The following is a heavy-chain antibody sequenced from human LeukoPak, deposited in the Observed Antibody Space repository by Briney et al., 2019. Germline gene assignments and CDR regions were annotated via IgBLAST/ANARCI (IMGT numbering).Heavy chain of an antibody. CDR3: ARSLGPSVDFDY. V-gene: IGHV3-74*01. D-gene: IGHD7-27*01. Sequence: PGGSLRLSCAASGFTFSSNWMHWVRQAPGKGLVWVSRISGDGSRTDYADSVKGRFTISRDNRKNTLYLQMNSLRAEDTAVYYCARSLGPSVDFDYWGQGTLVTVSS. J-gene: IGHJ4*02. CDR1: GFTFSSNW. CDR2: ISGDGSRT.